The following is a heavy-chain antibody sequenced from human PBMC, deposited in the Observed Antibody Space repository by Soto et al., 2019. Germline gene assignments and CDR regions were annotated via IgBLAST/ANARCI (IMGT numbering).Heavy chain of an antibody. Sequence: QVQLQESGPGLVKPSGTLSLTCAVSGGSISSSNWWSWVRQPPGKGLEWIGEIDHSGSTNYNPSLKSRVTISVGKSKNQCSLKLSSVTAADTAVYYCVHSSLTGRYYFDYWGQGTLVTVSS. CDR1: GGSISSSNW. D-gene: IGHD3-22*01. CDR2: IDHSGST. CDR3: VHSSLTGRYYFDY. J-gene: IGHJ4*02. V-gene: IGHV4-4*02.